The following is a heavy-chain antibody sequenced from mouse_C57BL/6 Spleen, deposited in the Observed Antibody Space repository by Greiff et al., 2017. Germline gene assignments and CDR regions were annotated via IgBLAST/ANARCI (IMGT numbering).Heavy chain of an antibody. J-gene: IGHJ1*03. CDR1: GYTFTSYW. Sequence: QVQLQQPGAELVMPGASVKLSCKASGYTFTSYWMHWVKQRPGQGLEWIGEIDPSDSYTNYNQKFKGKSTLTVDKSSSTAYMQLSSLTSEDSAVYYCASHYYSNYANWYFDVWGTGTTVTVSS. D-gene: IGHD2-5*01. CDR3: ASHYYSNYANWYFDV. CDR2: IDPSDSYT. V-gene: IGHV1-69*01.